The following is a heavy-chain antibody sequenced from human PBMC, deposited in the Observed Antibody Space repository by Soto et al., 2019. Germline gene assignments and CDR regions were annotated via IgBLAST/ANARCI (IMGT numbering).Heavy chain of an antibody. J-gene: IGHJ4*02. V-gene: IGHV3-23*01. CDR2: ISGSGDST. CDR3: AKGTVPAAIRRDYFDY. CDR1: GFTFSTYA. Sequence: RSLRLSCAASGFTFSTYAKSWARQAPGKGLEWVSAISGSGDSTYYADSVKGRFTISRDNSKNTLYLQMNSLRAEDTAVYYCAKGTVPAAIRRDYFDYWGQGTLVTVSS. D-gene: IGHD2-2*02.